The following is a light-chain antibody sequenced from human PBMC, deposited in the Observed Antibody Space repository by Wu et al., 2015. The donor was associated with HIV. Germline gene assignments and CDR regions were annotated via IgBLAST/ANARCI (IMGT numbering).Light chain of an antibody. CDR1: QDIGDW. V-gene: IGKV1-5*03. CDR3: QEYGTSSNS. Sequence: DIQMTQSPSTLSASVGDRVTITCRASQDIGDWLAWYQQKPGKGPNIPIYKASTLEYGVPTRFSGSRSGTDFTLTISSLQPDDFGTYYCQEYGTSSNSFGQGTKLQMK. J-gene: IGKJ2*03. CDR2: KAS.